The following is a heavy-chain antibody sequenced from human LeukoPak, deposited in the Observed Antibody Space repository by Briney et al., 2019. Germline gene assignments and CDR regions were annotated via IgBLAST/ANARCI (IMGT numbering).Heavy chain of an antibody. J-gene: IGHJ3*02. D-gene: IGHD3-16*02. CDR1: GDSVSSNSAA. Sequence: SQTLSLTFAISGDSVSSNSAAWNWIRQSPSRGLEWLGRTYYRSKWYNDYAVSVKSRITINPDTSKNQFSLQLNSVTPEDTAVYYCARGSYVWGSYRSNDAFDIWGQGTMVTVSS. V-gene: IGHV6-1*01. CDR3: ARGSYVWGSYRSNDAFDI. CDR2: TYYRSKWYN.